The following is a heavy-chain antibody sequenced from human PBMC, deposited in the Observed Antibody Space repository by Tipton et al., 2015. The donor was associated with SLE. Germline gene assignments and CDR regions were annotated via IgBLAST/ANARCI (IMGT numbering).Heavy chain of an antibody. J-gene: IGHJ2*01. CDR1: GGSMSSYY. Sequence: GLVKPSETLSLSCTVSGGSMSSYYWSWIRQPPGKGLELIGYIDYSGSTNYNPSLKNRVTISVDTSKNHFSLKLISVTAADTAVYYCAREFLNPVTTVHYYFDLWGRGTLVTVSS. CDR2: IDYSGST. CDR3: AREFLNPVTTVHYYFDL. V-gene: IGHV4-59*12. D-gene: IGHD4-11*01.